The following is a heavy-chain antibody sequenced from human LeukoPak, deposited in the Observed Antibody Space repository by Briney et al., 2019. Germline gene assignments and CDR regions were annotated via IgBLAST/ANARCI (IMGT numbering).Heavy chain of an antibody. Sequence: ASVKVSCKASGYTFTSYGISWVRQAPGQGLEWMGWISAYNGNTNYAQRLQGRVTMTTDTSTSTACMELRSLRSDDAAVYYSARPEGGYCTNGVCYGPLDYWGQGTLVTVSS. CDR2: ISAYNGNT. J-gene: IGHJ4*02. D-gene: IGHD2-8*01. CDR3: ARPEGGYCTNGVCYGPLDY. V-gene: IGHV1-18*01. CDR1: GYTFTSYG.